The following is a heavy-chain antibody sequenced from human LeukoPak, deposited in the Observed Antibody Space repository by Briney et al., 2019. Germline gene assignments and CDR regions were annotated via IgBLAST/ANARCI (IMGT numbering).Heavy chain of an antibody. Sequence: PGGSLRLSCAAPGFTFSTYWMHWVRQAPGKGLVWVSRIKSDGSTNYADSVKGRFTISRDNAKNTLNSLRPEDTGVYYCARAPSEIGGYYPEYFRHWGQGTLVTVSS. CDR3: ARAPSEIGGYYPEYFRH. V-gene: IGHV3-74*01. J-gene: IGHJ1*01. CDR1: GFTFSTYW. D-gene: IGHD3-3*01. CDR2: IKSDGST.